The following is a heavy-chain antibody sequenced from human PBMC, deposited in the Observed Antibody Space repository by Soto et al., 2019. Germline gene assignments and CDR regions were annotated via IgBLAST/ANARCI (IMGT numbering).Heavy chain of an antibody. CDR3: ARSRSSSWWFDP. V-gene: IGHV1-3*01. D-gene: IGHD6-6*01. CDR1: GYTFTSYA. CDR2: INAGNGNT. J-gene: IGHJ5*02. Sequence: ASVKVSCKASGYTFTSYAMHWVRQDPGQRLGWMGWINAGNGNTKYSQKFQGRVTITRDTSASTAYMELSSLRSEDTAVYYCARSRSSSWWFDPWGQGTLVTVSS.